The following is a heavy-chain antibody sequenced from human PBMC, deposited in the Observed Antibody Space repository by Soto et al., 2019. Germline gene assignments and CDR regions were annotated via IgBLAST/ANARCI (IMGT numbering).Heavy chain of an antibody. Sequence: ASVKVSCKASGGTFSSYAISWVRQAPGQGLEWMGWINPNSGGTNYAQKFQGWVTMTRDTSISTAYMELSRLRSDDTAVYYCARSIAAAGSLYYYYYGMDVWGQGTTVTVSS. J-gene: IGHJ6*02. CDR2: INPNSGGT. CDR1: GGTFSSYA. CDR3: ARSIAAAGSLYYYYYGMDV. V-gene: IGHV1-2*04. D-gene: IGHD6-13*01.